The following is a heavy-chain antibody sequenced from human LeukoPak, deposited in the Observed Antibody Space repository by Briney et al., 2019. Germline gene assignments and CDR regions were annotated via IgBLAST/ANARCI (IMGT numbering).Heavy chain of an antibody. CDR3: ARDDRQQLGIDY. J-gene: IGHJ4*02. D-gene: IGHD6-13*01. Sequence: PGGSLRLSCAASGFTFSSYWMSWVRQAPEKGLEWVANIKLDGSDKYYVDSVKGRFTISRDNAKNSLYLQMNSLRAEDTAVYYCARDDRQQLGIDYWGQGTLVTVSS. V-gene: IGHV3-7*01. CDR2: IKLDGSDK. CDR1: GFTFSSYW.